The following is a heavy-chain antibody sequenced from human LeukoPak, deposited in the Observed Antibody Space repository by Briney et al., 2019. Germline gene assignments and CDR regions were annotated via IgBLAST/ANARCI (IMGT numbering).Heavy chain of an antibody. CDR1: GASISNYY. CDR2: VYTSGAP. V-gene: IGHV4-4*07. D-gene: IGHD1-26*01. J-gene: IGHJ4*02. CDR3: AGRDY. Sequence: SETLSLTCTVSGASISNYYWSWVRQPAGKGLEWIGRVYTSGAPHYPPSLKTPPTLSVDKSKNQFFLELRSVTAADTAVYYCAGRDYWGQGTLVTVSS.